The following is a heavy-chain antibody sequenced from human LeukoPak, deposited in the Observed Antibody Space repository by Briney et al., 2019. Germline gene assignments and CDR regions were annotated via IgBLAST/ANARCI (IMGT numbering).Heavy chain of an antibody. J-gene: IGHJ4*02. CDR1: GFTFSSYT. CDR2: ISTSSSYI. Sequence: GGSLRLSCAASGFTFSSYTMNWVRQAPGKGLEWVSFISTSSSYIYYADSVKGRFTISRDNAKNSLYLQMNSLRAEDTALYYCARGVNYYDSSGYFTYFDYWGQGTLVTVSS. D-gene: IGHD3-22*01. CDR3: ARGVNYYDSSGYFTYFDY. V-gene: IGHV3-21*04.